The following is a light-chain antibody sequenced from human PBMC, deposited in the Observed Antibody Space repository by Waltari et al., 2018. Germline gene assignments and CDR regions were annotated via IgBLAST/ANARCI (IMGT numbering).Light chain of an antibody. Sequence: DIQMTQSPSSLSTSVGDRVTITCRASQSISSYLNWYKQKPGKAPKVLIYAASSMQSEVPSRFSVSGSGTDFTLTISSLQPEDFATYYCQQSYSIPLTFGGGTKVEI. CDR2: AAS. CDR3: QQSYSIPLT. J-gene: IGKJ4*01. V-gene: IGKV1-39*01. CDR1: QSISSY.